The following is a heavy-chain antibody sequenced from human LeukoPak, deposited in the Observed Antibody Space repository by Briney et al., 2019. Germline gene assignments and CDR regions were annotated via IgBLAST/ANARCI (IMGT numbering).Heavy chain of an antibody. CDR1: GGSSSSYY. CDR2: IYYTGST. D-gene: IGHD6-19*01. J-gene: IGHJ4*02. CDR3: ATLRGSSGWYDY. V-gene: IGHV4-59*08. Sequence: PSETLSLTCTVSGGSSSSYYWSWIRQPPGKGLEWIAFIYYTGSTNYNPSLKSRVTISLDTSKNQFSLKLSSVTAADTAVYYCATLRGSSGWYDYWGRGTLVTISS.